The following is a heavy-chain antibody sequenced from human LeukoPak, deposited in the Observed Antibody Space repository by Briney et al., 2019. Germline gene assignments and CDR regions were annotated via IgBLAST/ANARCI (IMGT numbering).Heavy chain of an antibody. D-gene: IGHD3-22*01. J-gene: IGHJ5*01. V-gene: IGHV1-2*02. CDR2: INLNSGGT. CDR1: GYTFTGNY. CDR3: ARDQNSSGHLFDC. Sequence: ASVKVSCKASGYTFTGNYIHWVRQAPGQGLEWMGWINLNSGGTNYEQKFQGRVTMTRDTSISTLYMELSRLRSDDTAVYYCARDQNSSGHLFDCWGQGTLVTVSS.